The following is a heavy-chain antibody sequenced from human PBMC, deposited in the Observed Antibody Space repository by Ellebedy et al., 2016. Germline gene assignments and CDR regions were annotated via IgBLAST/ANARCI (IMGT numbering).Heavy chain of an antibody. CDR2: ISGYNGNT. CDR3: ARDSAMVRGLTINYYYYAMDV. D-gene: IGHD3-10*01. V-gene: IGHV1-18*01. Sequence: ASVKVSXXASGYTFKNFGISWVRQAPGQGLEWMAWISGYNGNTNYAQKVQGRVARTTDTSTSTAYMELRSLRSDDTAVYYCARDSAMVRGLTINYYYYAMDVWGQGTTVTVSS. CDR1: GYTFKNFG. J-gene: IGHJ6*02.